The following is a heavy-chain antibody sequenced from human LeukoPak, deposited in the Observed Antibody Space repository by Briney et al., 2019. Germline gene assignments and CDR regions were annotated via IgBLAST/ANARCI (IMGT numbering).Heavy chain of an antibody. J-gene: IGHJ4*02. Sequence: ASVKVSCKASGYSFTGYYMNWVRQAPGQGLEWMGWVNPNSGGTSYAQNFRGRVTMTRDTSISTAYMELSSLRSDDTAVYYCARGIEGTVYYWGQGTLVTVSS. D-gene: IGHD5/OR15-5a*01. CDR1: GYSFTGYY. CDR2: VNPNSGGT. CDR3: ARGIEGTVYY. V-gene: IGHV1-2*02.